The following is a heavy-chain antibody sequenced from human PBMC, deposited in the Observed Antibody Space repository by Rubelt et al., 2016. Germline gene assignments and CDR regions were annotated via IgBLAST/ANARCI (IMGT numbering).Heavy chain of an antibody. Sequence: GGALVQPGGSLRLSCAASGFSFRTYAMTWVRQAPGKGLEGVGRIRNKANSYATAYAASVKGRFTISRDDSKNTAYLQMNSLKIEDTAVYYCARAGDYGDYAFDYWGQGTLVTVSS. V-gene: IGHV3-73*01. CDR1: GFSFRTYA. D-gene: IGHD4-17*01. CDR2: IRNKANSYAT. CDR3: ARAGDYGDYAFDY. J-gene: IGHJ4*02.